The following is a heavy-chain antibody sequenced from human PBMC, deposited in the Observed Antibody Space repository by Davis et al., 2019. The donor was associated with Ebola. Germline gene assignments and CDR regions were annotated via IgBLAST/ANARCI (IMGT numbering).Heavy chain of an antibody. J-gene: IGHJ6*02. CDR3: AKDFSTPYYYYYGMDV. CDR2: ISGDGGST. D-gene: IGHD5/OR15-5a*01. V-gene: IGHV3-43*02. CDR1: GFTFDDYA. Sequence: PGGSLRLSCAASGFTFDDYAMHWVRQAPGKGLEWVSLISGDGGSTYYADSVKGRFTISRDNSKNSLYLQMNSLRTEDTALYYCAKDFSTPYYYYYGMDVWGQGTTVTVSS.